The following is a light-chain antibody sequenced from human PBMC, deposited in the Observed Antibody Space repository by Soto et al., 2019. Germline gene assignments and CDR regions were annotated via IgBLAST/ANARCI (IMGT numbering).Light chain of an antibody. CDR1: QAVTNNQ. J-gene: IGKJ1*01. CDR2: GAS. CDR3: QQYGSSPVA. Sequence: EIVVTQSPGTLSSSPGERVTLSCRASQAVTNNQLAWYLHKPGQAPRLLIYGASSRAVGIPDRFSGSGSGTDFVLTISKLEPEDFAVYYCQQYGSSPVAFGPGTKVEIK. V-gene: IGKV3-20*01.